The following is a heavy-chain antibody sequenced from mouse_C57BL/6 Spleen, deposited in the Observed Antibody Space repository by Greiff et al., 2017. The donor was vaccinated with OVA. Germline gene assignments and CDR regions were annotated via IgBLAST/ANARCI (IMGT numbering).Heavy chain of an antibody. CDR2: IDPSDSET. CDR1: GYTFTSYW. V-gene: IGHV1-52*01. CDR3: APYDGWLAY. J-gene: IGHJ3*01. Sequence: QVQLKQPGAELVRPGSSVKLSCKASGYTFTSYWMHWVKQRPIQGLEWIGNIDPSDSETHYNQKFKDKATLTVDKSSSTAYMQLSSLTSEDSAVYYCAPYDGWLAYWGQGTLVTVSA. D-gene: IGHD2-3*01.